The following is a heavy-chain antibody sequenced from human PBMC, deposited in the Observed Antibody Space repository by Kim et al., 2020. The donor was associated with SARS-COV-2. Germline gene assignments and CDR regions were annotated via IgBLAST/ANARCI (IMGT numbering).Heavy chain of an antibody. CDR2: IIPILGIA. D-gene: IGHD6-13*01. V-gene: IGHV1-69*04. CDR3: ARDGEAAAVIPFDY. Sequence: SVKVSCKASGGTFSSYAISWVRQAPGQGLEWMGRIIPILGIANYAQKFQGRVTITADKSTSTAYMELSSLRSEDTAVYYCARDGEAAAVIPFDYWGQGTLVTVSS. J-gene: IGHJ4*02. CDR1: GGTFSSYA.